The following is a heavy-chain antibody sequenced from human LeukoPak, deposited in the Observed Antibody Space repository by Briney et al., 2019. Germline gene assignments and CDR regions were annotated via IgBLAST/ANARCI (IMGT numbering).Heavy chain of an antibody. V-gene: IGHV4-39*01. CDR3: ARQAAQTYDY. CDR1: GGSISRRSYY. J-gene: IGHJ4*02. CDR2: IYYSGST. Sequence: SETLSLTCTLSGGSISRRSYYWGWIRQPPGRGLEYIGNIYYSGSTDYNPSLKSRVTISVDMSKDQFSLKLSSVTAADTAVYYCARQAAQTYDYWGQGTLVTVSS.